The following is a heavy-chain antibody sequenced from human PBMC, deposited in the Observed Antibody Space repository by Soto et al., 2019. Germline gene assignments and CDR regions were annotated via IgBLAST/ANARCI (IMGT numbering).Heavy chain of an antibody. CDR1: GYTFTSYA. D-gene: IGHD6-19*01. J-gene: IGHJ5*02. CDR3: ARGPSAPIDSSGGGYWFDP. V-gene: IGHV1-3*01. CDR2: INAGNGNT. Sequence: ASVKVSCKASGYTFTSYAMHWVRQAPGQRLEWMGWINAGNGNTKYSQKFQGRVTITRDTSASTAYMELSSLRSEDTAVYYCARGPSAPIDSSGGGYWFDPWGQGTLVTVSS.